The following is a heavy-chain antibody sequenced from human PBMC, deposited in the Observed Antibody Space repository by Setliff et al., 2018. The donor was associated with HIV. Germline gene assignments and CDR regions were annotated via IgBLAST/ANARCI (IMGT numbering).Heavy chain of an antibody. CDR1: GGSIVSSSYY. CDR3: ARQGLTMNRGVPAPILYYFDY. CDR2: MYYRGTT. Sequence: SETLSPTCTVSGGSIVSSSYYWGWIRQPPGKGLEWIGTMYYRGTTYNNPSLKSRVTFSADTSKNQFSLNLNSVTATDTAVYYCARQGLTMNRGVPAPILYYFDYWGPGILVTVSS. D-gene: IGHD3-10*01. V-gene: IGHV4-39*01. J-gene: IGHJ4*02.